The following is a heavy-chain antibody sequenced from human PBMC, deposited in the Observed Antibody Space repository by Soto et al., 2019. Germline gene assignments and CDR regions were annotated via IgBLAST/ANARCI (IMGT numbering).Heavy chain of an antibody. V-gene: IGHV3-30-3*01. CDR2: ISHDGTSR. Sequence: QVRLVESGGGVVQPGRSLRLSCAASGFTFNIYAMHWVRQAPGKVLEWVSVISHDGTSRYYADSVKGRVTICRDNSKGIVFVQMNSLGVEATAVYYCVRRSGLLTPDFAEWGQGTLVTVSS. D-gene: IGHD3-16*02. J-gene: IGHJ4*02. CDR3: VRRSGLLTPDFAE. CDR1: GFTFNIYA.